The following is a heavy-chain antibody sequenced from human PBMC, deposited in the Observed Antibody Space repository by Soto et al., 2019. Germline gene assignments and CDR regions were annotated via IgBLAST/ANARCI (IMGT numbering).Heavy chain of an antibody. Sequence: ETLSLTCTVSVGSFSSGSYYWSWVLQPPGKGLEWIGYIHYSGSTNHNPSRKSRVTISVDTSKNQFSLKLSSVTAADAAVYYCARAGHGDYYYYGMDVWGQGTTVTVSS. D-gene: IGHD4-17*01. CDR2: IHYSGST. V-gene: IGHV4-61*01. CDR3: ARAGHGDYYYYGMDV. J-gene: IGHJ6*02. CDR1: VGSFSSGSYY.